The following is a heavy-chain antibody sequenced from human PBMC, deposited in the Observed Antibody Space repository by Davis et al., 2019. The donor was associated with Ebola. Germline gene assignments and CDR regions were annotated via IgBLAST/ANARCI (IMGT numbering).Heavy chain of an antibody. D-gene: IGHD5-18*01. V-gene: IGHV4-39*07. CDR1: GGSISSSSYY. CDR2: IYYSGST. Sequence: SETLSLTCTVSGGSISSSSYYWGWIRQPPGKGLEWIGSIYYSGSTYYNPSLKSRVTISVDRSKNQFSLKLSSVTAADTAVYYCARGYSYGSGWFDPWGQGTLVTVSS. CDR3: ARGYSYGSGWFDP. J-gene: IGHJ5*02.